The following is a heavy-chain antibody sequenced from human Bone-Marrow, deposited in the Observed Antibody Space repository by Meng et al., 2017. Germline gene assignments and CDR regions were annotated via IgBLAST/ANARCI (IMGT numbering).Heavy chain of an antibody. CDR3: ASWIYSCGWQ. CDR1: GGSISSIDW. D-gene: IGHD6-19*01. V-gene: IGHV4/OR15-8*02. J-gene: IGHJ4*02. Sequence: GQLRGSGPGRVRPSGTLSLTCVVSGGSISSIDWWSWVRQPPGKGLEWIGEIYHGGDTNYNPSLKSRVTIAIDKSKNQFSLKLSSVTAADTAVYYCASWIYSCGWQWGQGALVTVSS. CDR2: IYHGGDT.